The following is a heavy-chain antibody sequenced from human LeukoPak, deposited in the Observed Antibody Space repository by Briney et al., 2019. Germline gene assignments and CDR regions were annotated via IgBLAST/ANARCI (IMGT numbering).Heavy chain of an antibody. CDR1: GGTFSSYA. J-gene: IGHJ5*02. CDR3: ARAHYYDSSGYLGFDP. V-gene: IGHV1-69*13. D-gene: IGHD3-22*01. Sequence: ASVKVSCKASGGTFSSYAISWVRQAPGQGLEWMGGIIPIFGTANYAQKFQGRVTITADESTSTAYMELSSLRSEDTAVYYCARAHYYDSSGYLGFDPWGQGTLVTVSS. CDR2: IIPIFGTA.